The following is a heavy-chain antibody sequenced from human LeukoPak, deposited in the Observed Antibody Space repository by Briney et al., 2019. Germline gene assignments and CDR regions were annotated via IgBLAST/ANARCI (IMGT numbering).Heavy chain of an antibody. CDR3: ARGFVPASSGYYYVGYYFDY. V-gene: IGHV4-30-2*01. CDR1: GGSISSGGYS. CDR2: IYHSGST. Sequence: SQTLSLTCAVSGGSISSGGYSWSWIRQPPGKGLEWIGYIYHSGSTYYDPSLKSRVTISVGRSKNQFSLKLSSVTAADTAVYYCARGFVPASSGYYYVGYYFDYWGQGTLVTVSS. J-gene: IGHJ4*02. D-gene: IGHD3-22*01.